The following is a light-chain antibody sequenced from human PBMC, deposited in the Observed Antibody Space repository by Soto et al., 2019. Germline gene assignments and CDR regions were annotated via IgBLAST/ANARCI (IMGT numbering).Light chain of an antibody. CDR1: QSISSY. CDR3: HSRA. Sequence: DIQMTQSPSTLSASAGDTVTITCRASQSISSYLNWYQQTPGKAPKVLIYAASSLESGVPSRFSGSGSETEITLTISRLQPDDFATYFCHSRAFGQGTRLEIK. CDR2: AAS. J-gene: IGKJ5*01. V-gene: IGKV1-39*01.